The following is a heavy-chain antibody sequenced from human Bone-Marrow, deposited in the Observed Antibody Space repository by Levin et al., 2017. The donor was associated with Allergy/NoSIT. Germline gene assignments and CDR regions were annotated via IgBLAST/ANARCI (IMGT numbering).Heavy chain of an antibody. CDR1: GDSISSPMYY. J-gene: IGHJ4*02. Sequence: PGGSLRLSCSVSGDSISSPMYYWAWIRQHPGKGLEWIGSIFNSGSTHYNPSIESRVTISVDTSKNQFSLKVISVTVDDTAVYYCARHGVGYRLGFQLPSGEFDYWGQGTLVTVSS. V-gene: IGHV4-39*01. D-gene: IGHD2-2*01. CDR3: ARHGVGYRLGFQLPSGEFDY. CDR2: IFNSGST.